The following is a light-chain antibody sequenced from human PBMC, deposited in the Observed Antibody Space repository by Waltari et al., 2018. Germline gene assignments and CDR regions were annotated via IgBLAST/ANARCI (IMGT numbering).Light chain of an antibody. J-gene: IGKJ2*01. CDR2: SAS. CDR3: QQANSFPHT. Sequence: DIQMTQSPSSVSASIGDRVTMTCRASQDIRTWLAWYQQKPGRATKLLVYSASSLVFGVPSRFSGSGSGTDFTLTINSVQPEDFGTYYCQQANSFPHTYGQGTNLE. V-gene: IGKV1-12*01. CDR1: QDIRTW.